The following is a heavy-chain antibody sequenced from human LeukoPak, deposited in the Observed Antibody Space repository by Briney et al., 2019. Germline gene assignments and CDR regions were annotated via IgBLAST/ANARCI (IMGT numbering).Heavy chain of an antibody. CDR1: GFTFSDYW. Sequence: GGSLRLSCKASGFTFSDYWMSWVRQAPGKGLEWVANINQDGTDHYYVDSVKGRFTISRDNAKNSLYLQMNSLRGEDTAVYYCATYWRYFDWLLSDIWGLGTMVTVSS. CDR3: ATYWRYFDWLLSDI. D-gene: IGHD3-9*01. V-gene: IGHV3-7*05. CDR2: INQDGTDH. J-gene: IGHJ3*02.